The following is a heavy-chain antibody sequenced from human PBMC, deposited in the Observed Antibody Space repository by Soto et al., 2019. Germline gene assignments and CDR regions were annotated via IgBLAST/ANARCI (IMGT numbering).Heavy chain of an antibody. J-gene: IGHJ5*02. Sequence: SETLSLTCTVSGGSISSSSYYWGWIRQPPGKGLEWIGSIYYSGSTYYNPSLKSRVTISVDTSKNQFSLKLSSVTAADTAVYYCARNLIAVAPYNWFDPWGQGTLVTVSS. V-gene: IGHV4-39*01. CDR1: GGSISSSSYY. CDR3: ARNLIAVAPYNWFDP. D-gene: IGHD6-19*01. CDR2: IYYSGST.